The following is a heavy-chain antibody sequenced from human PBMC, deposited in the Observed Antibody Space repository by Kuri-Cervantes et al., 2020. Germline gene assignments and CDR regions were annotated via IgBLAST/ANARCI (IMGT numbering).Heavy chain of an antibody. CDR3: ARDVRLGGIMDV. CDR1: GFTFSTYA. V-gene: IGHV3-21*04. CDR2: ISRNSDYI. Sequence: GGSLRLSCAVSGFTFSTYAMNWVRQAPGKGLEWVSSISRNSDYIYYADSVRGRFTISRDNAKNSLYLQMNSLRAEDTAVYYCARDVRLGGIMDVWGKGTTVTVSS. J-gene: IGHJ6*03. D-gene: IGHD6-6*01.